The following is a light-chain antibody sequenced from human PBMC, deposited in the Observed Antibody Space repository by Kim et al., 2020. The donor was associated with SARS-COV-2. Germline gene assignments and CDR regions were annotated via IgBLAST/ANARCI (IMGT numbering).Light chain of an antibody. CDR2: RDT. V-gene: IGLV3-9*01. J-gene: IGLJ2*01. Sequence: VALGQTARITCGGNNIGSKNVHWYQQRPGQAPVLVIYRDTNRPSGIPERFSGSNSGNTATLTISRAQAGDEADYYCQVWDSSTVVFGGGTQLTVL. CDR1: NIGSKN. CDR3: QVWDSSTVV.